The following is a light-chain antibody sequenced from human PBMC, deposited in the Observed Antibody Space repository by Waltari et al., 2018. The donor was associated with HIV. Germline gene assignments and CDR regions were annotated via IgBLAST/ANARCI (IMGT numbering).Light chain of an antibody. CDR2: GAS. V-gene: IGKV1-27*01. Sequence: QITQSPSSLCASVRYRHTITCRAHQDIMSSLPWFQQKAGKVPKLLISGASTLQSGVPSRFSGGGSGTDVTLSISSVQPEDGATYYCQQYISAPWTFARGTKVEI. CDR3: QQYISAPWT. CDR1: QDIMSS. J-gene: IGKJ1*01.